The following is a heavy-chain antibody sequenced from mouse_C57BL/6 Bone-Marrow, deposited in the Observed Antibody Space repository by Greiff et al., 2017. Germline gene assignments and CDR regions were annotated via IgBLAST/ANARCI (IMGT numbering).Heavy chain of an antibody. D-gene: IGHD1-1*01. V-gene: IGHV1-69*01. Sequence: VQLQQPGAELVMPGASVKLSCKASGYTFTSYWMHWVKQRPGQGLEWIGELDPSDSYTNYNQKFKGKSTLTVDKSSSTAYMQLSSLTSEDSAVYYCARDFDYGSSYEWFAYWGQGTLVTVSA. J-gene: IGHJ3*01. CDR2: LDPSDSYT. CDR3: ARDFDYGSSYEWFAY. CDR1: GYTFTSYW.